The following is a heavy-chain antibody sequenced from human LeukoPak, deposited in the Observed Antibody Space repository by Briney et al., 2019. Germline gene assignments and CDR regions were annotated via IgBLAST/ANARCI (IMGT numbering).Heavy chain of an antibody. CDR2: IYTSGST. J-gene: IGHJ4*02. Sequence: SETLSLTCTVSGGSISSGSYYWSWIRQPAGKGLEWIGRIYTSGSTNYNPSLKSRVTISVDTSKNQFSLKLSSVTAADTAVYYCARELVEYYDILTGYYNPRPFDYWGQGTLVTVSS. V-gene: IGHV4-61*02. D-gene: IGHD3-9*01. CDR1: GGSISSGSYY. CDR3: ARELVEYYDILTGYYNPRPFDY.